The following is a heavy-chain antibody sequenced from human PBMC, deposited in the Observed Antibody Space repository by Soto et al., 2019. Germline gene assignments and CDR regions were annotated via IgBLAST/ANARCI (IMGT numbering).Heavy chain of an antibody. Sequence: GGSLRLSCAASGFTFSSYGMHWVRQAPGKGLEWVAVISYDGSNKYYADSVKGRFTISRDNSKNTLYLQMNSLRAEDTAVYYCAKDRDSSGWWVMYYFDYWGQGTLVTVSS. CDR3: AKDRDSSGWWVMYYFDY. CDR1: GFTFSSYG. J-gene: IGHJ4*02. CDR2: ISYDGSNK. V-gene: IGHV3-30*18. D-gene: IGHD6-19*01.